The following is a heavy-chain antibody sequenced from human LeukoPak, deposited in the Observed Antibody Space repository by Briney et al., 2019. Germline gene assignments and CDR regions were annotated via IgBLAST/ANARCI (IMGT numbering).Heavy chain of an antibody. D-gene: IGHD3-10*01. CDR2: IIPILGIA. Sequence: GASVKVSCKASGGTFSSYAVSWVRQAPGQGLEWMGRIIPILGIANYAQKFQGRVTIIADKSTSTAYMELSSLRSEDTAVYYCARGVGGINTHGMDVWGQGTTVTVSS. V-gene: IGHV1-69*04. J-gene: IGHJ6*02. CDR1: GGTFSSYA. CDR3: ARGVGGINTHGMDV.